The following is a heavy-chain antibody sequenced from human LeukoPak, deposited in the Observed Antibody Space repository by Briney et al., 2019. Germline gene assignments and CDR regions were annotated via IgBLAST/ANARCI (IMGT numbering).Heavy chain of an antibody. CDR2: ILGSGSSI. Sequence: PGGSLRLSCAASGFSFGGYAMNWVRQAPGKGLEWVSSILGSGSSIYYADSVKGRFTISRDNAKNSLYLQMNSLRAEDTAVYYCARARPSATYYYDSSGYLVWGQGTLVTVSS. CDR1: GFSFGGYA. V-gene: IGHV3-21*04. CDR3: ARARPSATYYYDSSGYLV. D-gene: IGHD3-22*01. J-gene: IGHJ4*02.